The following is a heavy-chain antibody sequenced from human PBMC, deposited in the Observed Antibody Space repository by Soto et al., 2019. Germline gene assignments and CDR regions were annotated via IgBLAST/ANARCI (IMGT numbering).Heavy chain of an antibody. Sequence: GGSLRLSCAASGFTFSDYAMTWVRQAPGKGLEWVSSLSQSGSFTYYADPVKGRFTISRDNSKSTLYLQMKNLRAEDAAVYFCAKDYSDPIHHYYMDVWGKGATVTVSS. V-gene: IGHV3-23*01. D-gene: IGHD4-17*01. CDR2: LSQSGSFT. CDR1: GFTFSDYA. J-gene: IGHJ6*03. CDR3: AKDYSDPIHHYYMDV.